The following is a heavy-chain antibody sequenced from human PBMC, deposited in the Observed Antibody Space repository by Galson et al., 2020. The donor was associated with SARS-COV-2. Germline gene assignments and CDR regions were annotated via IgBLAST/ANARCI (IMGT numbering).Heavy chain of an antibody. CDR3: ATGQAMTTVFGWFDP. CDR2: FDPEDGET. D-gene: IGHD4-17*01. V-gene: IGHV1-24*01. Sequence: ASVKVSCKVSGYTLTDLTMHWVRQAPGKGLEWMGGFDPEDGETIYAQKFQGRVTMTEDTSTDTAYMELSSLRSEDTAVYYCATGQAMTTVFGWFDPWGQGTLVTVSS. CDR1: GYTLTDLT. J-gene: IGHJ5*02.